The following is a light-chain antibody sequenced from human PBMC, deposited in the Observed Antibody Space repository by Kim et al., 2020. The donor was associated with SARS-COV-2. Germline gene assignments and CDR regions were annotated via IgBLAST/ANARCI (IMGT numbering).Light chain of an antibody. CDR3: CSHAGSFTLV. CDR1: TSDVGAYNF. V-gene: IGLV2-11*01. Sequence: QSALTQPRSVSGSPGQSVTISCTGTTSDVGAYNFVSWYQQHPGKAPKLMIYDVNKRPSGVPGRFSGSKSGYTASLTISGLQAEDEADYYCCSHAGSFTLVFGGGTKLTVL. J-gene: IGLJ3*02. CDR2: DVN.